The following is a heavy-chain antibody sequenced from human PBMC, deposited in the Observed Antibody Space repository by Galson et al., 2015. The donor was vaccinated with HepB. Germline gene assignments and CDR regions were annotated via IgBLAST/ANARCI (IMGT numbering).Heavy chain of an antibody. D-gene: IGHD1-26*01. CDR1: GGSISSSSYY. CDR3: ARHAWRQGATRDQDAFDI. CDR2: IYYSGST. V-gene: IGHV4-39*01. J-gene: IGHJ3*02. Sequence: SETLSLTCTVSGGSISSSSYYWGWIRQPPGKGLEWIGSIYYSGSTYYNPSLKSRVTISVDTSKNQFSLKLSSVTAADTAVYYCARHAWRQGATRDQDAFDIWGQGTIVTVSS.